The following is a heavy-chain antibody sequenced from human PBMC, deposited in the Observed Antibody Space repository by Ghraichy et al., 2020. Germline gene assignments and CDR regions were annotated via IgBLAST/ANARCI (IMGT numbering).Heavy chain of an antibody. CDR1: GGSISSSSYF. Sequence: SETLSLTCTVSGGSISSSSYFWGWIRQPPGKGLECIGNIYYSGNTYYNPSLKSRVAISVDTSKNQFSLKLSSVTAADTAVYYCASHQNIIVVPTAKAFDYWGQGNLVTVSS. CDR3: ASHQNIIVVPTAKAFDY. V-gene: IGHV4-39*01. J-gene: IGHJ4*02. D-gene: IGHD2-2*01. CDR2: IYYSGNT.